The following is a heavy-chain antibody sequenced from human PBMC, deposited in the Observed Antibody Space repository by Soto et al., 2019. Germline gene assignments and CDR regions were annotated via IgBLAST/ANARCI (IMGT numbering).Heavy chain of an antibody. V-gene: IGHV3-23*01. Sequence: GGSLRLSCAASGFTFTSYALNWVRQSPGKGLEWVSTISSSGDSTYYADSVRGRFTISRDNSKNTLYLQMNSLRAEDTAVYSCARDPSTGYADYWGQGTLVTVSS. J-gene: IGHJ4*02. D-gene: IGHD3-9*01. CDR3: ARDPSTGYADY. CDR2: ISSSGDST. CDR1: GFTFTSYA.